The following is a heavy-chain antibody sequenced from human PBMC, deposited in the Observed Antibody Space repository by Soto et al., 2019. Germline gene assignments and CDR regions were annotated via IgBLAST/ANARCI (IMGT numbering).Heavy chain of an antibody. D-gene: IGHD1-26*01. CDR3: AKGVGATLYYGMDV. CDR1: GFTFDDYA. J-gene: IGHJ6*02. CDR2: ISWNSGSI. V-gene: IGHV3-9*01. Sequence: GGSLRLSCAASGFTFDDYAMHWVRQAPGKGLEWVSGISWNSGSIGYADSVKGRFTISRDNAKNSLYLQMNSLRAEDTALYYCAKGVGATLYYGMDVWGQGTTVTVSS.